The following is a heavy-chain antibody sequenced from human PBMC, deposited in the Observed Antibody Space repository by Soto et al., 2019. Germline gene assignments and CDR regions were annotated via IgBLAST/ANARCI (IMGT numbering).Heavy chain of an antibody. V-gene: IGHV1-69*01. Sequence: QVQLEQSGAEVRKPGSTVKVSCKASGGTFSRSAISWVRQAPGQGLEWMGGIIPFLGTVNYAQKFQDRVTITADESTGTAYMELSSLISEDTAVYYCAKFAESSGYFDYWGQGTLATVSS. CDR3: AKFAESSGYFDY. D-gene: IGHD3-22*01. J-gene: IGHJ4*02. CDR2: IIPFLGTV. CDR1: GGTFSRSA.